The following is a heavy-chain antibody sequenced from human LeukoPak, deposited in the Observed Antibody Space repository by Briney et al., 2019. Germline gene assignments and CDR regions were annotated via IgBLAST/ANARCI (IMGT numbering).Heavy chain of an antibody. J-gene: IGHJ4*02. CDR3: ARGGRVRDTSGYALSY. V-gene: IGHV1-2*02. D-gene: IGHD3-22*01. CDR2: INPNSGGT. CDR1: GYTFTGYY. Sequence: ASVKVSCKASGYTFTGYYMHWVRQAPGQGLEWMGGINPNSGGTNYAQKFQGRVTMTRDTSITTAYMELSSLGSDDTAVYYCARGGRVRDTSGYALSYWGQGTLVTVSA.